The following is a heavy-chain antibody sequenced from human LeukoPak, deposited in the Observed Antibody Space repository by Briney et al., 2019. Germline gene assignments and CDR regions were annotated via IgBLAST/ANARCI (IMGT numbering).Heavy chain of an antibody. J-gene: IGHJ5*02. CDR1: GGSISTYY. CDR2: IYYSGTT. Sequence: SETLSLTCTVSGGSISTYYWSWIRQPPGKGLEWIGYIYYSGTTYYNPSLKSRVTISVDTSKNQFSLKLSSVTAADTAVYYCARAFYYYGSGSSNWFDPWGQGILVTVSS. CDR3: ARAFYYYGSGSSNWFDP. V-gene: IGHV4-59*06. D-gene: IGHD3-10*01.